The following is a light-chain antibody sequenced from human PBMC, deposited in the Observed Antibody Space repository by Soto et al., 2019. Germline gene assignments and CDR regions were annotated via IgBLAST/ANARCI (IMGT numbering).Light chain of an antibody. CDR2: RND. CDR1: SSYIGSKY. J-gene: IGLJ1*01. Sequence: QSVLTQPPSASGTPGQRVTISCSGSSSYIGSKYVYWYQQLPGTAPKLLIYRNDQRPSRISARCSGAKSGTSAALAISGRRSEDEDDYYCAAWDDSLSGYVFGTGTKLTVL. CDR3: AAWDDSLSGYV. V-gene: IGLV1-47*01.